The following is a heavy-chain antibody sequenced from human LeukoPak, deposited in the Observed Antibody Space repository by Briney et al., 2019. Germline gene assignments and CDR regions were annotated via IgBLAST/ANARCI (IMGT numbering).Heavy chain of an antibody. V-gene: IGHV3-23*01. CDR2: ISGSGGST. Sequence: PGGSLRLSCAASGFTFSSYAMSWVRQAPGKGLEWVSTISGSGGSTYYADSVKGRFTISRDNSKNTLYLQMNSLRAEDTAVYYCASGRTFGGVIVMSPLDYWGQGTLVIVSS. D-gene: IGHD3-16*02. CDR3: ASGRTFGGVIVMSPLDY. CDR1: GFTFSSYA. J-gene: IGHJ4*02.